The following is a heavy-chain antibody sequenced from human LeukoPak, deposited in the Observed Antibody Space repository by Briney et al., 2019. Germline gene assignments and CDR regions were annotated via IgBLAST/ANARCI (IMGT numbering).Heavy chain of an antibody. Sequence: PGGSLRLSCAASGFTFSNYAMHWVRQAPGKGLEWVAVISYDGSNKNYADSVKGRFTISRDNSRNTLYLQMNSLRAEDTAVYYCAKDRSYYGLYDYWGQGTLVTVSS. CDR2: ISYDGSNK. CDR3: AKDRSYYGLYDY. J-gene: IGHJ4*02. CDR1: GFTFSNYA. D-gene: IGHD1-26*01. V-gene: IGHV3-30-3*01.